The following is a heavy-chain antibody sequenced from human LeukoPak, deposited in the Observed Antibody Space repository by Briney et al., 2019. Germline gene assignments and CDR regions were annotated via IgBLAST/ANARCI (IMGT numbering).Heavy chain of an antibody. D-gene: IGHD6-19*01. CDR1: GGSFSGYY. CDR2: INHSGST. Sequence: SETLSLTCAVYGGSFSGYYWSWIRQPPGKGLEWIGEINHSGSTNYNPSLKSRVTISVDTSKNQFSLKLSSVTAADTAVYYCAKMPRYSSGWYARDYYYYMDVWGKGTTLTVSS. V-gene: IGHV4-34*01. J-gene: IGHJ6*03. CDR3: AKMPRYSSGWYARDYYYYMDV.